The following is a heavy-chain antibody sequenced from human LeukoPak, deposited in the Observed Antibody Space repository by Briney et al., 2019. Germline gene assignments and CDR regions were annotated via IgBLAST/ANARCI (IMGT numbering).Heavy chain of an antibody. CDR1: GYTFTGYY. V-gene: IGHV1-2*02. CDR3: ARPSITIFGVDPGAFDI. D-gene: IGHD3-3*01. J-gene: IGHJ3*02. Sequence: ASVKVSCKASGYTFTGYYMHWVRQAPGQGLEWMGWINPNSGGTNYAQKFQGRVTITTDESTSTAYMELSSLRSEDAAVYYCARPSITIFGVDPGAFDIWGQGTMVTVSS. CDR2: INPNSGGT.